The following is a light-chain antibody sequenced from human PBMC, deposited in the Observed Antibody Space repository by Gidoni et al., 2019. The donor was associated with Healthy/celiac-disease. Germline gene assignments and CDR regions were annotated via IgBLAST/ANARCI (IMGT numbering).Light chain of an antibody. CDR2: SNN. Sequence: QSVLPQPPSASGSPGQSVTIPCSGSTSNIGSNYVYWYQQLPGTTPKLLIYSNNQRPSGVPDRFAGSKSGTSASLAISGLRSEDEADYYCAAWDDSLSGRVFGGGTKLTVL. V-gene: IGLV1-47*02. J-gene: IGLJ3*02. CDR1: TSNIGSNY. CDR3: AAWDDSLSGRV.